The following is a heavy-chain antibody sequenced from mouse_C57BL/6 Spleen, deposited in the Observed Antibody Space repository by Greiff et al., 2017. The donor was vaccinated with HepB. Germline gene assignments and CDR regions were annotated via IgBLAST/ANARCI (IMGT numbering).Heavy chain of an antibody. D-gene: IGHD1-1*01. CDR1: GYTFTDYY. CDR2: INPYNGGT. V-gene: IGHV1-19*01. Sequence: EVQLQQSGPVLVKPGASVKMSCKASGYTFTDYYMNWVKQSHGKILEWIGVINPYNGGTSYNQKFKGKATLTVDKSSSTAYMELNSLTSEDSAVYYCARPLYGSSYRGNWFAYWGQGTLVTVSA. CDR3: ARPLYGSSYRGNWFAY. J-gene: IGHJ3*01.